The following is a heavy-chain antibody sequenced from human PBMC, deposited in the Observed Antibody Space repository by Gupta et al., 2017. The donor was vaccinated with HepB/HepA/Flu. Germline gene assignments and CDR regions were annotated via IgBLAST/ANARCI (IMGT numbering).Heavy chain of an antibody. J-gene: IGHJ5*02. CDR3: KRVEGGYSLVSCDL. CDR1: GFSITDQA. D-gene: IGHD5-18*01. V-gene: IGHV3-49*04. Sequence: VQLEESGAALVQPGRSVTVSCTASGFSITDQARSWVRQATGKGLEWVGFSRSKTYGVTTAYAESVKGRYSISRYDFKSIAYLQMTSLKTEDSAVDDCKRVEGGYSLVSCDLWGQGNLVTVSP. CDR2: SRSKTYGVTT.